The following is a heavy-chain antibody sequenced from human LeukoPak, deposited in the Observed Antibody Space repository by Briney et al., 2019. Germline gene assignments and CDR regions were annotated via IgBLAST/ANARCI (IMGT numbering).Heavy chain of an antibody. J-gene: IGHJ4*02. Sequence: SETLSLTCAVYGGSFSGYYWSWIRQPPGKGLEWIGEINHSGSTNYNPSLKSRVTISVDTSKNQFSLKLSSVTAADTAVYYCARGGLWLRGFDYWCQGTLVTVSS. CDR2: INHSGST. V-gene: IGHV4-34*01. CDR1: GGSFSGYY. D-gene: IGHD5-12*01. CDR3: ARGGLWLRGFDY.